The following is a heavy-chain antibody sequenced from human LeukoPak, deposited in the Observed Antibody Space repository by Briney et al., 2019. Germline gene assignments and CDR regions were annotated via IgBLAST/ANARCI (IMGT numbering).Heavy chain of an antibody. J-gene: IGHJ4*02. V-gene: IGHV4-59*05. CDR3: ARQLFGVVIGFDY. D-gene: IGHD3-3*01. CDR1: GGSISSYY. Sequence: PSETLSLTCTVSGGSISSYYWSWIRQPPGKGLEWIGSIYYSGSTYYNPSLKSRVTISVDTSKNQFSLKLSSVTAADTAVYYCARQLFGVVIGFDYWGQGTLVTVSS. CDR2: IYYSGST.